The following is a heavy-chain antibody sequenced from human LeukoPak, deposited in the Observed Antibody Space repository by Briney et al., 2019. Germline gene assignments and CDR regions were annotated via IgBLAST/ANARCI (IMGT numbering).Heavy chain of an antibody. V-gene: IGHV3-23*01. Sequence: GGSLRLSCAASQFTFTTYAMSWVRQAPGRGLEWVSSIGDSGVPTYYADSVKGRFTISRDNSQNTLYLQMNSLGADDTAVYYCAKVATWTYFDSWGQGTLVTVST. J-gene: IGHJ4*02. CDR3: AKVATWTYFDS. D-gene: IGHD3/OR15-3a*01. CDR2: IGDSGVPT. CDR1: QFTFTTYA.